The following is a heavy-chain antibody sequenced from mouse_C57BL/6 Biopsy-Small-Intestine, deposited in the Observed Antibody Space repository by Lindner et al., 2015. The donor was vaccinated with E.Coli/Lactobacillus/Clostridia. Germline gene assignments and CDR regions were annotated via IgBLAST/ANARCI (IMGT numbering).Heavy chain of an antibody. Sequence: VQLQESGAELVKPGASVKISCKASGYAFSSYWMNWVKQRPGKGLEWIGQIYPGDGDTNYNGNLKGKATLTADKSSSTAYMQLSSLTSEDSAVYFCARGAYGSSYGYFDVWGTGTTVTFSS. CDR1: GYAFSSYW. CDR3: ARGAYGSSYGYFDV. D-gene: IGHD1-1*01. V-gene: IGHV1-80*01. J-gene: IGHJ1*03. CDR2: IYPGDGDT.